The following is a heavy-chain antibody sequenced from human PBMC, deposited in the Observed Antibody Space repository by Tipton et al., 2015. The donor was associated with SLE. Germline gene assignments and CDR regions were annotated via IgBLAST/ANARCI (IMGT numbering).Heavy chain of an antibody. V-gene: IGHV3-21*01. CDR1: GFTFNTYT. CDR2: ISSSSSYI. J-gene: IGHJ4*02. CDR3: ATMESWSYYFDS. D-gene: IGHD2-15*01. Sequence: SLRLSCAGSGFTFNTYTMNWVRQAPGKGLEWVSSISSSSSYINYADSLKGRFTISRDNAKNSVYLQMNSLRAEDTAVYYCATMESWSYYFDSWGQGTLVTVSS.